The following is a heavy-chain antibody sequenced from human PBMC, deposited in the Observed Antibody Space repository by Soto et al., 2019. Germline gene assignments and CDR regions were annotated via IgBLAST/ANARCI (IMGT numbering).Heavy chain of an antibody. V-gene: IGHV3-9*01. CDR3: VKDALTTVAYYFDY. J-gene: IGHJ4*02. D-gene: IGHD4-17*01. CDR1: GFRFDDYG. CDR2: ISRDSRSI. Sequence: PGGSLRLSCEVSGFRFDDYGMHWVRQDPGKGLEWIAGISRDSRSISYGASMKGRFTISRDNAKNSLYLQLNSLRADDTAFYYCVKDALTTVAYYFDYWGQGALVTVSS.